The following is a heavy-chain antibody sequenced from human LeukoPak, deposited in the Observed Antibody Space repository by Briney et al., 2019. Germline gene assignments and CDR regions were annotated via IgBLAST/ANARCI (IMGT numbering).Heavy chain of an antibody. CDR1: GFSFSSYG. J-gene: IGHJ4*02. CDR3: AKDRPLYSGSQHFDF. Sequence: GGSLRLSCAASGFSFSSYGMHWVHQAPGKGLEWVAVVSYDASKYYHADSVKGRFTISRDNSKNTLYLQMDSLKPDDTAVYYCAKDRPLYSGSQHFDFWGQGTLVTVSS. CDR2: VSYDASKY. V-gene: IGHV3-30*18. D-gene: IGHD1-26*01.